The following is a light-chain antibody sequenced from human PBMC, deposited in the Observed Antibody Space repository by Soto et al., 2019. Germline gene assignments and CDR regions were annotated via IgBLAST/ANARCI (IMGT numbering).Light chain of an antibody. CDR2: GAS. V-gene: IGKV3-15*01. CDR1: HRVSSY. J-gene: IGKJ4*01. CDR3: QQYNNWPIT. Sequence: EILMTQSPATLSVSPGESATLSCRASHRVSSYLAWYQQKPGQAPRLLIYGASTRATGIPARFSGSGSGTVFTLTISSLQSEDVAVYFCQQYNNWPITFGGGTKVEIK.